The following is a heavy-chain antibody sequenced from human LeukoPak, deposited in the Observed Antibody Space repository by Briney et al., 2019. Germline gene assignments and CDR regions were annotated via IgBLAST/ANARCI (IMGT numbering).Heavy chain of an antibody. J-gene: IGHJ4*02. CDR3: ARDQWRLFDY. D-gene: IGHD2-21*02. CDR2: ITEDGSDT. Sequence: GGSLRLSCAASGFTFSNYCMSWVRQAPGQGLEWGANITEDGSDTYFVGSVRGGFPISRDNAKNLLFLHMTSLRGEDTAVYYCARDQWRLFDYWGQGTLVTVSS. CDR1: GFTFSNYC. V-gene: IGHV3-7*04.